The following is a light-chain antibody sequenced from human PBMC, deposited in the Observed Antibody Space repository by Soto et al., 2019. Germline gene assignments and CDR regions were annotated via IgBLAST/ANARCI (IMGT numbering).Light chain of an antibody. V-gene: IGLV1-40*01. J-gene: IGLJ1*01. CDR3: QSYDSSLGGNYV. CDR1: SSNIGAGYD. Sequence: QSVLSQPPSVSGAPGQRVTISCIGSSSNIGAGYDAHWFQQVPGTAPKLLIYGSTNRPSGVPDRFSGSKSGTSASLAITGLQAEDEADYYCQSYDSSLGGNYVFGTGTTSPS. CDR2: GST.